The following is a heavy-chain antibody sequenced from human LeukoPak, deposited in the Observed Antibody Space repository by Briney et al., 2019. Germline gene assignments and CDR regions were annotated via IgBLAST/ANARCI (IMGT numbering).Heavy chain of an antibody. CDR2: MSFDGSHN. V-gene: IGHV3-30*18. CDR1: GFTFSDYG. D-gene: IGHD5-12*01. Sequence: GGSLRLSCAASGFTFSDYGMHWVRQAPGKGLEWVAVMSFDGSHNYHADSVKGRFTISRDNSKNTLYLQMNSLRAKDTAAYYCVKDRPTWPIDYWGQGTLVTVSS. J-gene: IGHJ4*02. CDR3: VKDRPTWPIDY.